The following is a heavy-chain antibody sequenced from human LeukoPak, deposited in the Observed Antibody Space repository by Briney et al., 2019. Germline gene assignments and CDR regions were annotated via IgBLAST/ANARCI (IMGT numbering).Heavy chain of an antibody. CDR2: IYHSGST. D-gene: IGHD3-3*01. CDR1: GGSIGSGYH. Sequence: SETLSLTCTVSGGSIGSGYHWGWIRQPPRKGLEWIGSIYHSGSTYYNPSLKSRVTISVDTSKNQFSLKLSSVTAADTAVYYCARVNFWSGYYFDYWGQGTLVTVSS. V-gene: IGHV4-38-2*02. CDR3: ARVNFWSGYYFDY. J-gene: IGHJ4*02.